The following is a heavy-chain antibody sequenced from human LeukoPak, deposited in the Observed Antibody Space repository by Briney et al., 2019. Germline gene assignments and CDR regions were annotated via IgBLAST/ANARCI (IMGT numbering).Heavy chain of an antibody. J-gene: IGHJ4*02. CDR1: GYTFTTFY. CDR2: VNPTSGAS. D-gene: IGHD2-2*01. CDR3: ARQRDYCRGSACYGSDY. V-gene: IGHV1-46*01. Sequence: ASVKVSCKTSGYTFTTFYIHWVLQAPGQGLEWMGMVNPTSGASIYAQQLQGRLTMTRDPSTSPAHMELSSLTSDDAAVYFCARQRDYCRGSACYGSDYWGQGTLVTVSS.